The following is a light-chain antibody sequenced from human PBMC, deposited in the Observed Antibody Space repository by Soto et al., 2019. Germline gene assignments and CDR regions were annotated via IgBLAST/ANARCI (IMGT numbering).Light chain of an antibody. V-gene: IGLV1-40*01. Sequence: QAVVTQPPSVSGAPGQRVTISCTGSSSNIGAGYDVHWYQQLPGTAPKLLIYDNNNRPSGVPDRFSASKSGTSASLAITGLQAEDEADYYCQSYDSSLSGSVFGGGTKLTVL. CDR2: DNN. CDR3: QSYDSSLSGSV. J-gene: IGLJ3*02. CDR1: SSNIGAGYD.